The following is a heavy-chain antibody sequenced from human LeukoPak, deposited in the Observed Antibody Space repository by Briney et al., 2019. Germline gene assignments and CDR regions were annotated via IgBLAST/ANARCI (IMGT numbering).Heavy chain of an antibody. J-gene: IGHJ3*02. CDR2: IYYSGST. CDR1: GGSISSGDYY. CDR3: ARDEKFGDPDAFDI. D-gene: IGHD3-16*01. Sequence: SETLSLTCTVSGGSISSGDYYWSWIRQPPGKGLEWIGYIYYSGSTYYNPSLKSRVTISVDTSKNQFSLKLSSVTAADTAVYYCARDEKFGDPDAFDIWGQGTMVTVSS. V-gene: IGHV4-30-4*08.